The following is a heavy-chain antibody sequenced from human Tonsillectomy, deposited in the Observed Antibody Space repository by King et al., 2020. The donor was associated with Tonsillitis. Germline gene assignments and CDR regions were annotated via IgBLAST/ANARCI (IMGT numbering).Heavy chain of an antibody. CDR2: INPNSGGT. J-gene: IGHJ3*02. V-gene: IGHV1-2*04. CDR1: GYTFTGYY. Sequence: QLVQSGAEVKKPGASVKVSCKASGYTFTGYYMHWVRQAPGQGLEWMGWINPNSGGTNYAQKFQGWVTMTRDTSISTAYMELSRLRSDDTAVYYCARGTYYYDSSGVLHDAFDIWGQGTMVTVSS. CDR3: ARGTYYYDSSGVLHDAFDI. D-gene: IGHD3-22*01.